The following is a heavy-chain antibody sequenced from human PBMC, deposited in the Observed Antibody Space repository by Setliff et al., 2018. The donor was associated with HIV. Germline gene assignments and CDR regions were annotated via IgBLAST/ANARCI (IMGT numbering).Heavy chain of an antibody. CDR2: IYYTGST. J-gene: IGHJ4*02. CDR1: GFSIRSGHY. D-gene: IGHD3-9*01. Sequence: KTSETLSLTCDASGFSIRSGHYWAWIRQPPGKGLEWIGSIYYTGSTYYYPSLTNRVTISVDTSKNQISLKVNFLTATDTAVYYCARSTLRLDILNAPFALWGQGILVTVSS. CDR3: ARSTLRLDILNAPFAL. V-gene: IGHV4-38-2*01.